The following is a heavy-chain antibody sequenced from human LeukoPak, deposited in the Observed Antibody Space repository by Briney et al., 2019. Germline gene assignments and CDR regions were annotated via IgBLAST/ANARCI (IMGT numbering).Heavy chain of an antibody. CDR2: INAYNGNT. J-gene: IGHJ4*02. Sequence: ASVKVSCKASGYTFTSYGINWVRQAPGQGLEWMGWINAYNGNTNYAQNLQARVTMTTDTSTSTAYIELRSLRSDDTAVYSCARETCSGGNCYLDYWGQGTLVTVSS. CDR1: GYTFTSYG. D-gene: IGHD2-15*01. CDR3: ARETCSGGNCYLDY. V-gene: IGHV1-18*01.